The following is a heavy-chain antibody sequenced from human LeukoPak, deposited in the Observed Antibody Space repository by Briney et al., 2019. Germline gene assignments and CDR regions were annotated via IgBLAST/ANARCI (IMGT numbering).Heavy chain of an antibody. CDR1: GGSISSYY. CDR3: ARVRIVVVPAASGGWFDP. J-gene: IGHJ5*02. V-gene: IGHV4-39*06. D-gene: IGHD2-2*01. CDR2: IYYSGST. Sequence: SETLSLTCTVSGGSISSYYWGWIRQPPGKGLEWIGSIYYSGSTYYNPSLKSRVTISVDTSKNQFPLKLSSVTAADTAVYYCARVRIVVVPAASGGWFDPWGQGTLVTVSS.